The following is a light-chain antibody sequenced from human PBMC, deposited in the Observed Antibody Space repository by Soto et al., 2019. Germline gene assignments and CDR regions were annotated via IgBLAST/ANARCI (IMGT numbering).Light chain of an antibody. CDR3: QLWDSITDRYV. CDR2: DNS. CDR1: TLGRNS. V-gene: IGLV3-21*02. J-gene: IGLJ1*01. Sequence: SYELTQPPSVSVAPGQTATVTCGGNTLGRNSVHWYQQKSGQAPVLVVYDNSDRPSGIPERFSGSNSGNTATLTISRVEAGDEADYYCQLWDSITDRYVFGTGTKVTVL.